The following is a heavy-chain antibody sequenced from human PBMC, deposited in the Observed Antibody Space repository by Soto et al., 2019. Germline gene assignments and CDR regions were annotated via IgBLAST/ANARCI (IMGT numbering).Heavy chain of an antibody. CDR2: IIPILGIA. D-gene: IGHD6-13*01. CDR3: AMKPDSSSWPPHFDY. CDR1: GGTFSSYT. J-gene: IGHJ4*02. V-gene: IGHV1-69*02. Sequence: GASVKVSCKASGGTFSSYTRRWVRQAPGQGLEWMGRIIPILGIANYAQKFQGRVTITADKSTSTAYMELSSLRSEDTAVYYCAMKPDSSSWPPHFDYWGQGTLVTVSS.